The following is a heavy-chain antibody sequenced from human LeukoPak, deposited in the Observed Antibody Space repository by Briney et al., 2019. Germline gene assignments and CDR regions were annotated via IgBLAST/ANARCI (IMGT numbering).Heavy chain of an antibody. CDR1: GFTFSSYG. J-gene: IGHJ4*02. CDR2: IWYDGSNK. CDR3: AKDKVAATPYYFDY. Sequence: PGGSLRLSXAASGFTFSSYGMHWVRQAPGKGLEWVAVIWYDGSNKYYADSVKGRFTISRDNSKNTLYLQMNSLRAEDTAVYYCAKDKVAATPYYFDYWGQGTLVTVSS. D-gene: IGHD2-15*01. V-gene: IGHV3-33*06.